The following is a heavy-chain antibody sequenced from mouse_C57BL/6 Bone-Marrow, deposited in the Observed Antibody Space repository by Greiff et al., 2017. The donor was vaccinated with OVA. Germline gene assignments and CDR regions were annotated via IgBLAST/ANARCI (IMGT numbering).Heavy chain of an antibody. CDR3: AIGSYYSNYFDY. CDR1: GFSLTSYG. CDR2: IWSGGST. J-gene: IGHJ2*01. D-gene: IGHD2-12*01. Sequence: VQLVESGPGLVQPSQSLSIPCTVSGFSLTSYGVHWVRQSPGKGLEWLGVIWSGGSTDYKSSYMSILSIGKFNSKNQCILKMISLQAYDTAIYSCAIGSYYSNYFDYWGQGTTLTVSS. V-gene: IGHV2-2*01.